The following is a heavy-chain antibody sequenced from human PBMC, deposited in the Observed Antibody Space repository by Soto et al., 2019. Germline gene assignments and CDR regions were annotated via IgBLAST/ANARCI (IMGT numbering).Heavy chain of an antibody. CDR1: GYY. CDR2: INPRGGTT. J-gene: IGHJ4*02. V-gene: IGHV1-46*01. Sequence: ASVKVSCKASGYYVHWVRQTPGQGLEWMGIINPRGGTTSYAQQFQGRVTMTRDTSTSTVYMELRSLRSDDTAVYYCAREYYYGSGPWYWGQGTLVTVSS. D-gene: IGHD3-10*01. CDR3: AREYYYGSGPWY.